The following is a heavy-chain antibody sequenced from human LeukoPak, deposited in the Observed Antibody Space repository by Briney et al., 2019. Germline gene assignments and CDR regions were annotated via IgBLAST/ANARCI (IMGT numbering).Heavy chain of an antibody. Sequence: PGGSLRLSCAASGFTFSSYAMHWVRQAPGKGLEWVAVISYDGSNKNYADSVKGRFTISRDNSKKALYLQMNSLRTEDTAVYYCAKDNNGAAAGIIPGAFDIWGQGTMVTVSS. CDR3: AKDNNGAAAGIIPGAFDI. J-gene: IGHJ3*02. CDR1: GFTFSSYA. V-gene: IGHV3-30*04. D-gene: IGHD6-13*01. CDR2: ISYDGSNK.